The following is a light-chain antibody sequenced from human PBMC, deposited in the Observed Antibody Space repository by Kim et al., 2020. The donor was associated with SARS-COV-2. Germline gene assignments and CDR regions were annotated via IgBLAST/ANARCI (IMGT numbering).Light chain of an antibody. CDR2: GEN. Sequence: SSELTQDRAVSVALGQTVKITCHGDSLRRYYASWYQQRPGQAPVLVFYGENRRPSGIPDRFSGSNSGNTTSLTITGAQADDEADYFCHSRDTSGNLWLFGGGTQLTVL. CDR3: HSRDTSGNLWL. J-gene: IGLJ3*02. CDR1: SLRRYY. V-gene: IGLV3-19*01.